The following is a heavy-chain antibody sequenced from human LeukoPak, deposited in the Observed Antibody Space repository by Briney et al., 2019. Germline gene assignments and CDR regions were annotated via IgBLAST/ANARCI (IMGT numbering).Heavy chain of an antibody. V-gene: IGHV3-21*01. D-gene: IGHD3-22*01. J-gene: IGHJ3*02. CDR1: GFTFSSYS. CDR2: ISSSSSYI. Sequence: GGSLRLSCAASGFTFSSYSMNWVRQAPGKGLEWVSSISSSSSYIYYADSVKGRFTISRDNAKNSLYLQMNSLRAEDTAVYYCARVNEITMIVVVTGDAFDIWGQGTMVTVSS. CDR3: ARVNEITMIVVVTGDAFDI.